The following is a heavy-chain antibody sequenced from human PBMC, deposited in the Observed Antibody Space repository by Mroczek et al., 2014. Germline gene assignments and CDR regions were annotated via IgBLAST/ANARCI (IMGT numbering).Heavy chain of an antibody. V-gene: IGHV1-8*01. CDR1: GYTFTSYD. Sequence: VQLVQSGAEVKKPGASVKVSCKASGYTFTSYDINWVRQATGQGLEWMGWMNPNSGNTGYAQKFQGRVTMTRNTSISTAYMELSSLRSEDTAVYYCARGRYHYYDSSGYSYFDLWGRGTLVTVSS. CDR3: ARGRYHYYDSSGYSYFDL. CDR2: MNPNSGNT. D-gene: IGHD3-22*01. J-gene: IGHJ2*01.